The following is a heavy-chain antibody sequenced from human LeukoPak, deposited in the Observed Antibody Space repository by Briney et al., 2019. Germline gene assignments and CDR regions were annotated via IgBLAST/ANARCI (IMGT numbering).Heavy chain of an antibody. CDR1: GYTFISYG. CDR2: ISAYNGNT. D-gene: IGHD3-10*01. CDR3: ARDQGFYYGSGSYAFDI. J-gene: IGHJ3*02. Sequence: ASVKVSCKASGYTFISYGISWVRQAPGQGLEWMGWISAYNGNTNYAQKLQGRVTMTTDTSTSTAYMELRSLRSDDTAVYYCARDQGFYYGSGSYAFDIWGQGTMVTVSS. V-gene: IGHV1-18*01.